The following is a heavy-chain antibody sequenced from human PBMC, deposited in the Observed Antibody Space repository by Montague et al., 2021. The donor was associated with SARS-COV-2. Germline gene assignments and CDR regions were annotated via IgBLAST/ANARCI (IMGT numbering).Heavy chain of an antibody. J-gene: IGHJ4*02. V-gene: IGHV4-39*01. CDR3: ATRTRYPQNDFGF. D-gene: IGHD2-15*01. CDR2: IYNGGTT. CDR1: GDSIRNSDYS. Sequence: ETLSLTCTVSGDSIRNSDYSWGWVRQPPGKGLEWIGNIYNGGTTFYNPSLKSRVTIFVDTSKNQFSLKLSSVTAADTAVYYCATRTRYPQNDFGFWGQGTLVTVSS.